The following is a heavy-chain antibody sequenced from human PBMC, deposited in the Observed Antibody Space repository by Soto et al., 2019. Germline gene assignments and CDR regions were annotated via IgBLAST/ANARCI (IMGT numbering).Heavy chain of an antibody. J-gene: IGHJ5*02. V-gene: IGHV1-18*01. D-gene: IGHD3-10*01. CDR2: ISTYSGNT. Sequence: ASVKVSCKASGYTFTSYGFSWVRQAPGQGLEWMGWISTYSGNTDYAQKLQDRVTITTDTSTSTAYMELMSLRSDDTAVYFCARDWTSSGSYYTRAFDPWGQGTLVTVSS. CDR3: ARDWTSSGSYYTRAFDP. CDR1: GYTFTSYG.